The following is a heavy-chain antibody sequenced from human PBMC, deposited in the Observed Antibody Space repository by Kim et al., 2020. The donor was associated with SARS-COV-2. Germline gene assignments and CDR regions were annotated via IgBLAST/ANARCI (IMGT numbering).Heavy chain of an antibody. Sequence: GGSLRLSCAASGFTFSGSAMHWVRQASGKGLEWVGRVRSKTNNYATAYNVSVKGRFTISRDDSKNTAYLQMNSLKTEDTAVYYCTRVNPCDDCYWVAFDIWGQGTMVTVSS. D-gene: IGHD2-21*02. CDR1: GFTFSGSA. J-gene: IGHJ3*02. CDR3: TRVNPCDDCYWVAFDI. CDR2: VRSKTNNYAT. V-gene: IGHV3-73*01.